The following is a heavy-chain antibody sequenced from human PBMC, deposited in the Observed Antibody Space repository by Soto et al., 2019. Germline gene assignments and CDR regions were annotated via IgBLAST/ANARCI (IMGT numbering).Heavy chain of an antibody. D-gene: IGHD1-26*01. CDR1: GGSVTSYW. CDR3: ARRITGSYSDALDI. Sequence: GDALKSSGEGCGGSVTSYWSCWVRQMPGKGLEWMGIIYPGDSDTRYSPSFQGQVTISADKSISTAYLQWSSLKASDTAMYYCARRITGSYSDALDIWGQATMVTVSS. J-gene: IGHJ3*02. CDR2: IYPGDSDT. V-gene: IGHV5-51*01.